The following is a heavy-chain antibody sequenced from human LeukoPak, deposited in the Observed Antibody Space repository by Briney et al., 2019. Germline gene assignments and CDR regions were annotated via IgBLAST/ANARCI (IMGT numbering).Heavy chain of an antibody. J-gene: IGHJ4*02. CDR3: ARDWGYGGTEPYFDY. CDR2: IIPIFGTA. V-gene: IGHV1-69*13. CDR1: GGTFSSYA. Sequence: SVKVSCKASGGTFSSYAISWVRQAPGQGLEWMGGIIPIFGTANYAQKFQGRVTITADESTSTAHMELSSLRSEDTAVYYCARDWGYGGTEPYFDYWGQGTLVTVSS. D-gene: IGHD4-23*01.